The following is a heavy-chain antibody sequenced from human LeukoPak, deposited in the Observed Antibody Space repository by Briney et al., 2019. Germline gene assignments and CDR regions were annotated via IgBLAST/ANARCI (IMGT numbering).Heavy chain of an antibody. Sequence: GGSLRLSCAASGFTFSGYSMNWVRQAPGKGLEWVSSISSSSSDIYYAGSVKGRFTISRDNAKNSLFLQMNSLRAEDTAVYYCARGRGCSSTDRYPDYWGQGTLVTVSS. CDR2: ISSSSSDI. J-gene: IGHJ4*02. CDR3: ARGRGCSSTDRYPDY. V-gene: IGHV3-21*01. D-gene: IGHD2-2*01. CDR1: GFTFSGYS.